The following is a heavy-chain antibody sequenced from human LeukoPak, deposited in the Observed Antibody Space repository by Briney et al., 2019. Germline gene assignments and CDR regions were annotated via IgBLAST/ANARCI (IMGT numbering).Heavy chain of an antibody. CDR3: ARRTLPSPLADFVVVPAREFDP. Sequence: PGGSLRLSCAASGFTFSDYYMSWIRQAPGKGLEWVSYISSSGSTIYYADSVKGRFTISRDNAKNSLYLQMNSLRAEDTAVYYCARRTLPSPLADFVVVPAREFDPWGQGTLVTVSS. D-gene: IGHD2-2*01. CDR2: ISSSGSTI. CDR1: GFTFSDYY. J-gene: IGHJ5*02. V-gene: IGHV3-11*04.